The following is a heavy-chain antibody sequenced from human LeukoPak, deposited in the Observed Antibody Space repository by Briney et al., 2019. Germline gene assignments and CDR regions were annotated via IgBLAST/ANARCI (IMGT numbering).Heavy chain of an antibody. D-gene: IGHD3-22*01. CDR3: ARDLDDYYDSSGYLSD. Sequence: ASVKVSCKASGYTFTSYAMHWVRQAPGQGLEWMGWISAYNGNTNYAQKLQGRVTMTTDTSTSTAYMELRSLRSDDTAVYYCARDLDDYYDSSGYLSDWGQGTLVTVSS. CDR1: GYTFTSYA. V-gene: IGHV1-18*01. CDR2: ISAYNGNT. J-gene: IGHJ4*02.